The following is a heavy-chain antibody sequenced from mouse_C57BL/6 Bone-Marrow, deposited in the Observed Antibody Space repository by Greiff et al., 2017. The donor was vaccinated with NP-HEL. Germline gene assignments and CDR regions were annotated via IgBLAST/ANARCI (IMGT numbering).Heavy chain of an antibody. D-gene: IGHD1-1*01. CDR2: IYPRRGNT. J-gene: IGHJ4*01. CDR1: GYTFTSYG. CDR3: ARSYGSRGMDY. V-gene: IGHV1-81*01. Sequence: QVQLQQSGAELARPGASVKLSCKASGYTFTSYGISWVKQRTGQGLEWIGEIYPRRGNTYYNEKFKGKATLTADKSSRTAYMELRSLTSEDSAFYFCARSYGSRGMDYWGQGTSVTVSS.